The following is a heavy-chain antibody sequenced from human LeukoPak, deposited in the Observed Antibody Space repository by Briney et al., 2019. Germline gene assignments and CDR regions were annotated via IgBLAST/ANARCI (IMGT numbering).Heavy chain of an antibody. D-gene: IGHD2-2*01. CDR2: INPNSGVT. CDR1: GYTFTDYY. CDR3: VRDLGVYCSSTSCPVDY. J-gene: IGHJ4*02. V-gene: IGHV1-2*02. Sequence: ASVKVSCKASGYTFTDYYMHWVRQAPGQGLEWMGWINPNSGVTNYAQQFQGRVAMTRDTSISTAYMELSRLRSDDTAVYYCVRDLGVYCSSTSCPVDYWGQGTLVTVSS.